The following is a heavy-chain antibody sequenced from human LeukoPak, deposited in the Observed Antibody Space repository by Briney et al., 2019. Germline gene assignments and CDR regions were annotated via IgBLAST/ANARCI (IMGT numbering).Heavy chain of an antibody. CDR1: GFTVSNKY. Sequence: PGGSLRLSCVASGFTVSNKYMSWVRQAPGKGLEWVSVLYNAGSTYYADSVTGRFTISRDNSKNTLYLQMYSLRAEDTDVYDCASLKGLFAYFDWGGQGSLVTVYS. V-gene: IGHV3-53*01. J-gene: IGHJ4*02. CDR3: ASLKGLFAYFDW. CDR2: LYNAGST. D-gene: IGHD3-22*01.